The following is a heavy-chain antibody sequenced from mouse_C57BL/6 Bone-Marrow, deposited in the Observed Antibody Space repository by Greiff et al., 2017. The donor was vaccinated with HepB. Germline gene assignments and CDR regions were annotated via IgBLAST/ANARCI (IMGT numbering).Heavy chain of an antibody. J-gene: IGHJ2*01. V-gene: IGHV10-1*01. Sequence: EVQLQESGGGLVQPKGSLKLSCAASGFSFNTYAMNWVRQAPGKGLEWVARIRSKSNNYATYYADSVKDRFTISRDDSESMLYLQMNNLKTEDTAMYYCVRGRWLLPFDYWGQGTTLTVSS. CDR3: VRGRWLLPFDY. D-gene: IGHD2-3*01. CDR1: GFSFNTYA. CDR2: IRSKSNNYAT.